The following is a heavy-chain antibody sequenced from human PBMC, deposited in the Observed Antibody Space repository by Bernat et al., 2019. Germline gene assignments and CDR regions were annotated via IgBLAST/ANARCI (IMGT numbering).Heavy chain of an antibody. J-gene: IGHJ4*02. CDR3: AREAASGWTGNFDY. CDR2: IYYTGST. Sequence: QVQLQESGPRLVKPSETLSLTCTVSGDSISNYYWSWIRQPPGKGLEWIGYIYYTGSTNYNPSLKSRVTISVDTSKKQFSLRLSSVTAADTAVYYCAREAASGWTGNFDYWGQGTLVTVSS. CDR1: GDSISNYY. D-gene: IGHD6-19*01. V-gene: IGHV4-59*01.